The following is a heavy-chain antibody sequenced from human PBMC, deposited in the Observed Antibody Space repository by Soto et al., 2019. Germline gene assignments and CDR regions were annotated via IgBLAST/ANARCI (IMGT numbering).Heavy chain of an antibody. CDR2: IYYSGST. CDR3: AVIAAAGTDRYYYYYMDV. Sequence: SETLSLTCTVSGGSISSSSYYWGWIRQPPGKGLEWIGSIYYSGSTYYNPSLKSRVTISLDTSKNQFSLKLSTVTAADTAEYYCAVIAAAGTDRYYYYYMDVWGKGTTVTVSS. D-gene: IGHD6-13*01. V-gene: IGHV4-39*01. CDR1: GGSISSSSYY. J-gene: IGHJ6*03.